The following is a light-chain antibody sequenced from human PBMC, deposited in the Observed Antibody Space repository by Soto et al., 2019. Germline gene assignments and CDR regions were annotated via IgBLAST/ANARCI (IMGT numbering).Light chain of an antibody. CDR3: QQRYSTPPT. J-gene: IGKJ4*01. V-gene: IGKV1-39*01. Sequence: DIQMTQSPSSLSASVGDRVTITCRASQSISSYLNWYQQKPGKAPKLLIYAASSLQSGVPSRFSGSGSGTDFTLTISRLQPEDFATYCCQQRYSTPPTFGGGTKVEIK. CDR2: AAS. CDR1: QSISSY.